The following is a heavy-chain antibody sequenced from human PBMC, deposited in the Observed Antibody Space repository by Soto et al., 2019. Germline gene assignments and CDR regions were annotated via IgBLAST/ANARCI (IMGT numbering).Heavy chain of an antibody. CDR2: MTPNSGNT. CDR3: ASGIRFRNYGRDYYYYMDV. CDR1: GYTFTSYD. J-gene: IGHJ6*03. D-gene: IGHD1-7*01. V-gene: IGHV1-8*01. Sequence: QVQLVQSGAEVKKPGASVKVSCKASGYTFTSYDINWVRQATGQGLEWMGWMTPNSGNTGYAQKFQGSVTMTMNTSISRAYMELSRVRSEDTAVYYCASGIRFRNYGRDYYYYMDVWGKGTTVTVSS.